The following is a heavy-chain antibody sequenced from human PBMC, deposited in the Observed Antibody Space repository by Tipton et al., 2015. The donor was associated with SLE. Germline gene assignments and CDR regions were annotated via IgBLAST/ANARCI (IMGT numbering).Heavy chain of an antibody. V-gene: IGHV3-74*01. CDR3: ARDLGITGSLAVAGSDAFDN. J-gene: IGHJ3*02. CDR1: GFTFSNYW. Sequence: SLRLSCAASGFTFSNYWMHWVRQAPGKGLVWVSRINSDGSSTSYADSVKGRFTISRDNAKNTLYLQMNNLRAGDTALFYCARDLGITGSLAVAGSDAFDNWGQGTMVTVSS. D-gene: IGHD6-19*01. CDR2: INSDGSST.